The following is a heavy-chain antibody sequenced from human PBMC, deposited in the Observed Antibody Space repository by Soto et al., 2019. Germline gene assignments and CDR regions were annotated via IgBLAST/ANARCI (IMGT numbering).Heavy chain of an antibody. J-gene: IGHJ4*02. CDR3: ARDRDWAFDY. V-gene: IGHV3-48*04. Sequence: HPGGSLRLSCAASGFTFSSYSMNWVRQAPGKGLEWVSYISSSSSTIYYADSVKGRFTVSRDNAQNSLFLLMNSLRAEDTAVYYCARDRDWAFDYWGRGTLVTVSS. D-gene: IGHD3-9*01. CDR1: GFTFSSYS. CDR2: ISSSSSTI.